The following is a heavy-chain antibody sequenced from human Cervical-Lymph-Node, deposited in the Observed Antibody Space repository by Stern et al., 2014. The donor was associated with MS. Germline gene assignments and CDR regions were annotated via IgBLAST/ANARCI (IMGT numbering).Heavy chain of an antibody. Sequence: QDQLVQSGAEVKKPGASVKVSCKASGYTFINYSMHWVRQAPGQGLEWMGIINRSDGSATYAQNFQGRVTMTRDTSTSTVYMELSSLRSEDTAVYYCARDRYSGSYWTWFDPWGQGTLVTVSS. CDR2: INRSDGSA. CDR3: ARDRYSGSYWTWFDP. V-gene: IGHV1-46*01. J-gene: IGHJ5*02. CDR1: GYTFINYS. D-gene: IGHD1-26*01.